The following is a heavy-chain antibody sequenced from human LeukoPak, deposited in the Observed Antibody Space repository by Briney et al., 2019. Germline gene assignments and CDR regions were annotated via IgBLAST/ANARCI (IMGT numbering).Heavy chain of an antibody. CDR1: GGSFSGFY. V-gene: IGHV4-34*01. Sequence: SDTLSLTCAVYGGSFSGFYWSWIRHVPGKGLEWIGEINYTGSTSYNPSLKSRVTISVDTSKNQFSLKLSSVTAADTAVYYCARALVKGFASRYYYMDVWGKGTTVTVSS. D-gene: IGHD6-6*01. J-gene: IGHJ6*03. CDR3: ARALVKGFASRYYYMDV. CDR2: INYTGST.